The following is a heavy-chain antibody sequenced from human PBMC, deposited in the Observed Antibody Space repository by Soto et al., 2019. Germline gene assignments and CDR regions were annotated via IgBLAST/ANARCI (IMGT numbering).Heavy chain of an antibody. CDR1: GGSISSYY. D-gene: IGHD6-19*01. CDR2: IYYSGST. CDR3: ARLRQGSAIDY. Sequence: SETLSLTCTVSGGSISSYYWSWIWQPPGKGLEWIGYIYYSGSTNYNPSLKSRVTISVDTSKNQFSLKLSSVTAADTAVYYCARLRQGSAIDYWGQGTLVTVSS. V-gene: IGHV4-59*12. J-gene: IGHJ4*02.